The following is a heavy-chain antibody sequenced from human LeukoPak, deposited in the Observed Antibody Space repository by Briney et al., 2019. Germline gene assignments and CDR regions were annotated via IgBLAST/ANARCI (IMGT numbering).Heavy chain of an antibody. CDR2: INHSGST. CDR3: ARECRGDSYPDPIYFQH. D-gene: IGHD2-21*02. CDR1: GGSFSGYY. V-gene: IGHV4-34*01. Sequence: PSETLSLTCAVYGGSFSGYYWSWIRQPPGKGLEWIGEINHSGSTNYNPSLKSRVTISVDTSKNQFSLKLSSVTAADTAVYYCARECRGDSYPDPIYFQHWGQGTLVTVSS. J-gene: IGHJ1*01.